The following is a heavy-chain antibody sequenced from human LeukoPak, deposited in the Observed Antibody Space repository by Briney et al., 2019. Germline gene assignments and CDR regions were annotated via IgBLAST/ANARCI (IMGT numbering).Heavy chain of an antibody. D-gene: IGHD3-3*01. CDR2: INHSGST. J-gene: IGHJ4*02. CDR1: GGSFSGYY. V-gene: IGHV4-34*01. CDR3: ARGRFAGLDY. Sequence: SETLSLTCAVYGGSFSGYYWSWIRQPPGKGLEWIGEINHSGSTNYNPSLKSRVTISVGTSKNQFSLKLSSVTAADTAVYYCARGRFAGLDYWGQGTLVTVSS.